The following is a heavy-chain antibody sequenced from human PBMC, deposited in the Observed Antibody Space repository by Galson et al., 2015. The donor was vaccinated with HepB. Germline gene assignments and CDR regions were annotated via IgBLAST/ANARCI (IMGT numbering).Heavy chain of an antibody. V-gene: IGHV3-48*02. CDR3: VRVAIDTTIFRGYWYFDL. CDR2: ISSTGTTI. Sequence: SLRLSCAASGFIFSTYTFNWVRRAPGKDLEWISYISSTGTTIYYADSVKGRSTISRDNAENSLSLQMSSLRDEDTAVYYCVRVAIDTTIFRGYWYFDLWGRGTLVTVSS. J-gene: IGHJ2*01. D-gene: IGHD5-18*01. CDR1: GFIFSTYT.